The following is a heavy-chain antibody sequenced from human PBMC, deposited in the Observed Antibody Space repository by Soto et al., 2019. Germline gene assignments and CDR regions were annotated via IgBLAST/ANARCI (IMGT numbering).Heavy chain of an antibody. D-gene: IGHD6-19*01. V-gene: IGHV3-30-3*01. CDR3: AREAVGGHYFDY. CDR2: ISYDGSNK. Sequence: QVQLVESGGGVVQPGRSLRLSCAASGFTFSSYAMHWVRQAPGKGLEWVAVISYDGSNKYYADSVKGRFTISRDNSKNTLYLQMNSRRAEDMAVYYCAREAVGGHYFDYWGQGTLVNLSS. J-gene: IGHJ4*02. CDR1: GFTFSSYA.